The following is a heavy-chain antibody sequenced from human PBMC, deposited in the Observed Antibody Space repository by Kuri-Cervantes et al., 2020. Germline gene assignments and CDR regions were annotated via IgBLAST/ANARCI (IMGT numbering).Heavy chain of an antibody. CDR3: ARGKPGYCSGGSCSYYFDY. D-gene: IGHD2-15*01. Sequence: SETLSLTCTVSGGSISSYYWSWIRQPPGKGLEWIGYIYYSGSTNYNPPLQSRVTISVDTSKNQFSLKLSSVTAVDTAVYYCARGKPGYCSGGSCSYYFDYWGQGTLVTVSS. CDR1: GGSISSYY. CDR2: IYYSGST. V-gene: IGHV4-59*08. J-gene: IGHJ4*02.